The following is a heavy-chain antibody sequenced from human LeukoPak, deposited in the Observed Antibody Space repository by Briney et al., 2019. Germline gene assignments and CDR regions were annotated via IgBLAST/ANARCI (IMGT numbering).Heavy chain of an antibody. J-gene: IGHJ4*02. CDR2: ISSSSSYI. D-gene: IGHD3-10*01. V-gene: IGHV3-21*01. CDR1: GFTFSSYS. CDR3: ARGFRGTIVRDARDH. Sequence: PGGSLRLSCAASGFTFSSYSMNWVRQAPGKGLEWVSSISSSSSYIYYADSVKGRFTISRDNAKNSLYLQMNSLRAEDTAVYYCARGFRGTIVRDARDHWGQGTLVTVSS.